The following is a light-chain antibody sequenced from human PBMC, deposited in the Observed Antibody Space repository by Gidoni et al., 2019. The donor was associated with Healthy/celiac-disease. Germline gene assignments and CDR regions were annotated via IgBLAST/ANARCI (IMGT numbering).Light chain of an antibody. CDR3: QQYGSSPSWT. CDR1: QSVSSSY. Sequence: ELVLTQSPGTRSLSPGERATLSCRASQSVSSSYLAWYQQKPGQAPRLLIYGASSRATGIPDRFSGSGSGTDFTLTISRLEPEDFAVYYCQQYGSSPSWTFGQGTKVEIK. V-gene: IGKV3-20*01. J-gene: IGKJ1*01. CDR2: GAS.